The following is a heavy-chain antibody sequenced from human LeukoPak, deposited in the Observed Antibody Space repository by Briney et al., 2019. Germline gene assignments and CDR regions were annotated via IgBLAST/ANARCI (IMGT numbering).Heavy chain of an antibody. CDR2: ISSSSSYI. D-gene: IGHD3-22*01. Sequence: GGSLRLSCAASEFTFSTFAMTWVRQAPGKGLEWVSSISSSSSYIYYADSVKGRFTISSDNAKNSLYLQMNSLRAEDTAVYYCTGVGSHHDSSGYWPPFDHWGQGTLVTVSS. CDR1: EFTFSTFA. J-gene: IGHJ4*02. V-gene: IGHV3-21*01. CDR3: TGVGSHHDSSGYWPPFDH.